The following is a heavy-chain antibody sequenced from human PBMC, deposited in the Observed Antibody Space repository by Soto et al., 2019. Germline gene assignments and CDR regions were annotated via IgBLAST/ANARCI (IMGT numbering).Heavy chain of an antibody. V-gene: IGHV3-30*18. J-gene: IGHJ4*02. CDR2: ISYDGGNE. CDR3: AKDRYSGTYPTDFDY. CDR1: GFPFSSYG. D-gene: IGHD1-26*01. Sequence: GGSLRLSCAGSGFPFSSYGIHWVRQAPGKGLEWVALISYDGGNEKYTESVKDRFTISRDDSHNVAYLQMSSLRTEDTAMYYCAKDRYSGTYPTDFDYWGQGSLVTVSS.